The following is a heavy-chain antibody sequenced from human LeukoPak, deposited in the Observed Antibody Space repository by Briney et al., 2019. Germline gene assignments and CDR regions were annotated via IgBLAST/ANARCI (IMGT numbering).Heavy chain of an antibody. D-gene: IGHD6-13*01. CDR3: ARDGSSSWYYFDY. CDR1: GFTFSDYY. Sequence: PGGSLRLSCAASGFTFSDYYMSWIRQAPGKGLEWVSYISSSGSTIYYADSVKGRFTISRDNAKNSLYLQMDSLRAEDTAVYYCARDGSSSWYYFDYWGQGTLVTVSS. V-gene: IGHV3-11*01. J-gene: IGHJ4*02. CDR2: ISSSGSTI.